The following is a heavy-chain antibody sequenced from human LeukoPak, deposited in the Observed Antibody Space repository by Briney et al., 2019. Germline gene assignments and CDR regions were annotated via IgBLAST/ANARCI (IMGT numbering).Heavy chain of an antibody. D-gene: IGHD1-26*01. CDR3: ARVSGNYYRIDY. CDR1: GGSFSGYY. Sequence: SETLSLTCAVYGGSFSGYYWSWIRQPPGKGMEWIGEIHHSGSTNYNPSLKSRVTISVDTSKTQFSLKLSSVTAADTAVYYCARVSGNYYRIDYWGRGTLVTVSS. J-gene: IGHJ4*02. CDR2: IHHSGST. V-gene: IGHV4-34*01.